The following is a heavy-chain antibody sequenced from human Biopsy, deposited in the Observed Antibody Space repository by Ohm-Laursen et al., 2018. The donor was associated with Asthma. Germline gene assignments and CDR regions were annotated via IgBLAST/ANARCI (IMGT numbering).Heavy chain of an antibody. Sequence: ASVKVSCKVSGYTFTSYYTHWVRQAPGQGLEWMGIINPSGGSTSYAQKFQGRVTMTRDTSTSTVYMELSSLRSEDTAVYYCARRGITGTTLDYWGQGTRVTVSS. J-gene: IGHJ4*02. D-gene: IGHD1-7*01. CDR2: INPSGGST. CDR1: GYTFTSYY. V-gene: IGHV1-46*01. CDR3: ARRGITGTTLDY.